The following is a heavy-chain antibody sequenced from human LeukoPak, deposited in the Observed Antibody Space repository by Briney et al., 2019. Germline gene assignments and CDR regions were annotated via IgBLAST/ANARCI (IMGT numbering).Heavy chain of an antibody. D-gene: IGHD1-26*01. CDR1: GGSISSYY. V-gene: IGHV4-59*12. CDR2: IYYSGST. Sequence: PSETLSLTCTVSGGSISSYYWSWIRQPPGKGLEWIGYIYYSGSTNYNPSLKSRVTISVDKSKNQFSLKLSSVTAADTAVYYCAKYSGSYYTSWFDPWGQGTLVTVSS. J-gene: IGHJ5*02. CDR3: AKYSGSYYTSWFDP.